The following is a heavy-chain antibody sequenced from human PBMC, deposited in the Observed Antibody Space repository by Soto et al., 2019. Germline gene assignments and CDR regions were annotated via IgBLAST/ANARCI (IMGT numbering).Heavy chain of an antibody. D-gene: IGHD3-22*01. CDR1: GGTFSSYA. Sequence: QVQLVQSGAEVKKPGSSVKVSCKASGGTFSSYAISWVRQAPGQGLEWMGGIIPIFGTANYAQKFQGRVTITADKSTSTAYMELSSLRSEDTAVYYCARDRGYYDSSDYYYYYGMDVWGQGTTVTVSS. V-gene: IGHV1-69*06. CDR2: IIPIFGTA. CDR3: ARDRGYYDSSDYYYYYGMDV. J-gene: IGHJ6*02.